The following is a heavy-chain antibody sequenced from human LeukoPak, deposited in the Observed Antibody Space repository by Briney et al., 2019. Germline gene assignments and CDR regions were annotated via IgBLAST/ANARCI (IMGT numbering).Heavy chain of an antibody. Sequence: PSETLSLTCTVSGGSISSYYWSWIRQPPGKGLEWIGSIYYSGNTYYNASLKSQVSISIDTSKNQFSLRLTSVTAADTAVYYCARLYGSGSYESDYWGQGTLVTVSS. CDR1: GGSISSYY. CDR3: ARLYGSGSYESDY. CDR2: IYYSGNT. J-gene: IGHJ4*02. D-gene: IGHD3-10*01. V-gene: IGHV4-59*04.